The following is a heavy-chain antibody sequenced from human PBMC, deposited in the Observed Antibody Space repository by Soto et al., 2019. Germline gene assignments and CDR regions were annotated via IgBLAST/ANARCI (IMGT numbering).Heavy chain of an antibody. CDR1: GYTFISYA. CDR3: ARRDSIAASYYFDY. D-gene: IGHD6-6*01. V-gene: IGHV1-3*01. J-gene: IGHJ4*02. Sequence: ASVKVSCKASGYTFISYAMHWVRQAPGQRLEWMGWINAGNGNTKYSQKFQGRVTITRDTSASTAYMELSSLRSEDTAVYYCARRDSIAASYYFDYWGQGTLVTVSS. CDR2: INAGNGNT.